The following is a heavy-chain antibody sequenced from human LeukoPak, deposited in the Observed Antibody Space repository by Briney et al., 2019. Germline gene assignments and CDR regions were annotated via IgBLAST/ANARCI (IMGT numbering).Heavy chain of an antibody. V-gene: IGHV3-9*01. J-gene: IGHJ5*02. CDR2: ISWNSGSI. CDR3: AKAAAAHVQTSNWLDP. D-gene: IGHD6-13*01. CDR1: GFTFDDYA. Sequence: GGSLRLSCAASGFTFDDYAMHWVRQAPGKGLEWVSGISWNSGSIGYADSVKGRFTISRDNAKNSLYLQMNSLRAEDTALYYCAKAAAAHVQTSNWLDPWGQGTLVTVSS.